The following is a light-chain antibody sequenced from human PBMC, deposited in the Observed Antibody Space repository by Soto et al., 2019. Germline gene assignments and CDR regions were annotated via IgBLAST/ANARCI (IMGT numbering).Light chain of an antibody. CDR1: SSDVGGYNC. CDR3: SSYTASGTPV. J-gene: IGLJ3*02. CDR2: EVS. Sequence: QSVLTQPASVSGSPGQSITISCTGTSSDVGGYNCLSWYQQHPGKAPKVMIYEVSNRPSGVSNRFSGSKSGNTASLTISGLQAEDEAEYFCSSYTASGTPVFGGGTKLTVL. V-gene: IGLV2-14*01.